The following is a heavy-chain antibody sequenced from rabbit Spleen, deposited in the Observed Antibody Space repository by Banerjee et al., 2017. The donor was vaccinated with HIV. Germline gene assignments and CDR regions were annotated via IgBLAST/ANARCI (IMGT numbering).Heavy chain of an antibody. J-gene: IGHJ4*01. V-gene: IGHV1S43*01. D-gene: IGHD2-1*01. CDR3: VRDQAGDADYGPYYLNL. Sequence: QQQLEESGGGLVKPGGTLTLTCKASGFSFSSSYDMCWVRQAPGKGLEWIACVYTGNGKTYYANWVNGRFTISSHNAQNTLYLQLNSLTAADTATYFCVRDQAGDADYGPYYLNLWGQGTLVTVS. CDR1: GFSFSSSYD. CDR2: VYTGNGKT.